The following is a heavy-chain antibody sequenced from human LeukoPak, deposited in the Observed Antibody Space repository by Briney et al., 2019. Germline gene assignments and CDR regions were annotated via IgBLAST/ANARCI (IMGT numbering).Heavy chain of an antibody. J-gene: IGHJ6*02. V-gene: IGHV1-18*01. CDR3: AKSLTPLNYDISNSNGMDV. CDR2: ISAYNGNT. Sequence: ASVKVSCKASGYTFTSYGISWVRQAPGQGLEWMGWISAYNGNTNYAQKLQGRVTMTTDTSTSTAYMELRSLRSDDTAVYYCAKSLTPLNYDISNSNGMDVWGQGTTVTVSS. CDR1: GYTFTSYG. D-gene: IGHD3-9*01.